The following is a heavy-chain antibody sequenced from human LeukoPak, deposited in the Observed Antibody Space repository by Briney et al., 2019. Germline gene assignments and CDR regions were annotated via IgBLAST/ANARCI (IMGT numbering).Heavy chain of an antibody. V-gene: IGHV3-7*03. J-gene: IGHJ5*02. CDR2: LKQDGSEK. CDR1: GLTLSTYN. Sequence: GGSLRLSCAASGLTLSTYNMNWVRQAPGKGLEWVATLKQDGSEKTYVDSVRGRFTISRDNAKNSLYLQMNSLRGDDTAVYYCATGGSMAHEGIRSWGQGTLVIVSS. D-gene: IGHD2/OR15-2a*01. CDR3: ATGGSMAHEGIRS.